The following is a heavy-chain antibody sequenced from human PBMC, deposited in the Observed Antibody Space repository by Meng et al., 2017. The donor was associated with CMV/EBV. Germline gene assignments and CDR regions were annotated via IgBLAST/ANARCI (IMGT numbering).Heavy chain of an antibody. Sequence: SVKVSCKASGGTFSSYAISWVRQAPGQGLEWMGGIIPIFGTANYAQKFQGRVTITTDESTSTAYMELRSLRSDDTAVYYCARSTKYSSSWFFDYWGQGTLVTVSS. CDR2: IIPIFGTA. CDR3: ARSTKYSSSWFFDY. J-gene: IGHJ4*02. D-gene: IGHD6-13*01. V-gene: IGHV1-69*05. CDR1: GGTFSSYA.